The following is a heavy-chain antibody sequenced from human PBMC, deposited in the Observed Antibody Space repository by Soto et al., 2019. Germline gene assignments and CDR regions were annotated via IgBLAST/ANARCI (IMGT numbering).Heavy chain of an antibody. CDR2: ISNSGGST. Sequence: GGSLRLSCAASGFTFSSSAMSWVRPAPGKGLEWVSAISNSGGSTYYADSVKGRFTISRDNSKNTLYLQMNSLRAEDTAVYYCAKVFDYYYYGMDVWGQGTTVTVSS. J-gene: IGHJ6*02. V-gene: IGHV3-23*01. CDR1: GFTFSSSA. CDR3: AKVFDYYYYGMDV.